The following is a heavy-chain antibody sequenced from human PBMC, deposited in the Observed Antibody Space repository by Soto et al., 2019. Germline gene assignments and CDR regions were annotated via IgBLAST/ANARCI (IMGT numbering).Heavy chain of an antibody. V-gene: IGHV4-30-4*01. CDR3: ARVPSPFDYYYAMDV. CDR1: GDSISSGNKY. D-gene: IGHD3-16*01. CDR2: IYSSGST. Sequence: PSVTLSLTCTVSGDSISSGNKYWSWIRQPPGKGLEWIGYIYSSGSTYYNPSLKSRLSISLHTSDNQFSLKFDSVTDADSAVYYCARVPSPFDYYYAMDVWGHGTTVTVSS. J-gene: IGHJ6*02.